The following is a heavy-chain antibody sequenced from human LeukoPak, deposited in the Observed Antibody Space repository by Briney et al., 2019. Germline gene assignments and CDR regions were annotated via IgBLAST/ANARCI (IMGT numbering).Heavy chain of an antibody. CDR1: GYSFTSYW. V-gene: IGHV5-51*01. CDR2: IYPGDSDT. Sequence: GESLKTSCKGSGYSFTSYWIGWVRQMPGKGLEWMGIIYPGDSDTRYSPSFQGQVTISADKSISTAYLQWSSLKASDTAMYYCARLGITGTVYNWFDPWGQGTLVTVSS. J-gene: IGHJ5*02. CDR3: ARLGITGTVYNWFDP. D-gene: IGHD1-7*01.